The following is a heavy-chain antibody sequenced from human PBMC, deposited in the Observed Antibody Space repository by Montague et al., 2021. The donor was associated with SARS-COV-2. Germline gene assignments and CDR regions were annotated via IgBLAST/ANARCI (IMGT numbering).Heavy chain of an antibody. Sequence: SETLSLTCTVSGGSISSSSYYWGWIRQPPGKGPEWIGSIYYSGTTFYNPSLRSRVTMSVDTSKNQFSLRLSSVTAADTAVFYCARDVAGDWYFDRWDRGTLVTVAS. CDR3: ARDVAGDWYFDR. CDR1: GGSISSSSYY. V-gene: IGHV4-39*02. D-gene: IGHD7-27*01. J-gene: IGHJ2*01. CDR2: IYYSGTT.